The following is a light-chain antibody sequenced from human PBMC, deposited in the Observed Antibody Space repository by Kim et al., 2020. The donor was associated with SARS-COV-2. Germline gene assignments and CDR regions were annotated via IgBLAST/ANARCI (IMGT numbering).Light chain of an antibody. CDR3: HVWDSNTAV. CDR1: SIGAKS. J-gene: IGLJ3*02. Sequence: VALGQTARITCGVSSIGAKSGHWYKQKPGQAPVLVIYRDRNRPSGIPERFSGSNSGNTATLTISRAQAGDEADYYCHVWDSNTAVFGGGTRLSVL. CDR2: RDR. V-gene: IGLV3-9*01.